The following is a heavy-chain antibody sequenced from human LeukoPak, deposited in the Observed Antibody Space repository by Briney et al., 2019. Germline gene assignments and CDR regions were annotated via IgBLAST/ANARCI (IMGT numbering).Heavy chain of an antibody. D-gene: IGHD3-22*01. J-gene: IGHJ4*02. CDR2: VNPNSGNT. V-gene: IGHV1-8*03. CDR1: GYTFTSYD. Sequence: ASVKVSCKASGYTFTSYDINWVRQATGQGLEWMGWVNPNSGNTGYAQKFQGRVTITRNTSISTAYMELSSLRSEDTAVYYCARAVSTYYDSSGYGFDYWGQGTLVTVSS. CDR3: ARAVSTYYDSSGYGFDY.